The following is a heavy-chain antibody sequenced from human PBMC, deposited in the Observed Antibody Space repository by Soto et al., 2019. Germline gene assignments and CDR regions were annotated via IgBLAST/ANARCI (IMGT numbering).Heavy chain of an antibody. Sequence: EVQLLESGGGLVQPGGSLRLSCAASGFTFSSYAMSWVRQAPGKGLEWVSAISGSGGSTYYADSVKGRFTISRDNSKNALYMHMNSLRAEDTAVYYCAKLTYSSSWYNWFCPWGQGTLVTVCS. CDR3: AKLTYSSSWYNWFCP. J-gene: IGHJ5*02. CDR2: ISGSGGST. CDR1: GFTFSSYA. V-gene: IGHV3-23*01. D-gene: IGHD6-13*01.